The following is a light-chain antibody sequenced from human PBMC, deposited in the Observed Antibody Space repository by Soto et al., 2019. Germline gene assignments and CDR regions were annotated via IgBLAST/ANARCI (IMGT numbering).Light chain of an antibody. J-gene: IGKJ4*01. CDR3: QQYNSDSELT. CDR1: QSISSW. CDR2: KAS. V-gene: IGKV1-5*03. Sequence: DIQMTQSPSTLSASVGDRVTITCRASQSISSWLAWYQQKPGKAPKLLIYKASSLDSGVPSRFSGSGSGTDFTLTISSLQSDDVATYYCQQYNSDSELTFGGGTKVEIK.